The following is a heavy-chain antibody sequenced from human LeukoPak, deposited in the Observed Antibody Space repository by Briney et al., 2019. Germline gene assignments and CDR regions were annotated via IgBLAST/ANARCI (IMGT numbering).Heavy chain of an antibody. CDR2: IKQDGSEK. CDR1: GFTFSSYW. D-gene: IGHD3-22*01. Sequence: GGSLRLSCAASGFTFSSYWMSWVRQAPGKGLKWVANIKQDGSEKYYVDSVKGRFTISRDNAKNSLYLQMNSLRAEDTAVYYCARDRWDMIVENYYYGMDVWGQGTTVTVSS. V-gene: IGHV3-7*01. J-gene: IGHJ6*02. CDR3: ARDRWDMIVENYYYGMDV.